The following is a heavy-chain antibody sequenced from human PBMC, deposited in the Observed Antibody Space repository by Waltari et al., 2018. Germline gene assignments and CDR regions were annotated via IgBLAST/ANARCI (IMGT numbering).Heavy chain of an antibody. CDR2: INTRNGGT. CDR3: ARTYQSGSYSDY. Sequence: QVQLVQSGAEVTKPGASVKVSCKTSGSPFTSYYMHWVRQAPGQGLEWMGWINTRNGGTNYAQKYQGRVTMTRDTSISTAYMELSRLISNDTAVYYCARTYQSGSYSDYWGQGTPVTVSS. V-gene: IGHV1-2*02. CDR1: GSPFTSYY. D-gene: IGHD1-26*01. J-gene: IGHJ4*02.